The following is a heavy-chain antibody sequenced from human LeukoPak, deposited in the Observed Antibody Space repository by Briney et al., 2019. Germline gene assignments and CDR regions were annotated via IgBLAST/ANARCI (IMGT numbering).Heavy chain of an antibody. CDR2: IYYSGST. Sequence: SQTLSLTCTVSGGSISSGGYYWSWIRQHPGKGLEWIGYIYYSGSTYYNPSLKSRVTISVDTSKNQFSLKLSSVTAADTAMYYCARKESGQLVRGAFDIWGQGTMVTVSS. D-gene: IGHD6-6*01. J-gene: IGHJ3*02. CDR3: ARKESGQLVRGAFDI. V-gene: IGHV4-31*03. CDR1: GGSISSGGYY.